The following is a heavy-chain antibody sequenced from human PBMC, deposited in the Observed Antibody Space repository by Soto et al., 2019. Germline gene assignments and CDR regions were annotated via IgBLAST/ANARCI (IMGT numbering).Heavy chain of an antibody. CDR1: GYTFTGYY. Sequence: ASLNVSCKASGYTFTGYYIHWVRQAPGQGLEWMVWINPNSGGTNYAQKFQGWVTMTRDTSISTAYMELSRLRSDDTAVYYCARAGYSSSAEDYYYGMDVWGQGTTVTVSS. CDR2: INPNSGGT. V-gene: IGHV1-2*04. J-gene: IGHJ6*02. CDR3: ARAGYSSSAEDYYYGMDV. D-gene: IGHD6-6*01.